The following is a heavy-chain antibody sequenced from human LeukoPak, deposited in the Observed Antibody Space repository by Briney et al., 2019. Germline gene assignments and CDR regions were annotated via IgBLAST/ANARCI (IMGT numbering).Heavy chain of an antibody. CDR1: GVSISSSNSY. CDR2: IYYSGNT. CDR3: ARQTGSGLFILP. D-gene: IGHD3/OR15-3a*01. J-gene: IGHJ4*02. V-gene: IGHV4-39*01. Sequence: SETLSLTCTVSGVSISSSNSYWGWTRQPPGKGLEWIGSIYYSGNTYYNASLKSQVSISIDTSKNQFSLRLTSVTAADTAVYYCARQTGSGLFILPGGQGTLVTVSS.